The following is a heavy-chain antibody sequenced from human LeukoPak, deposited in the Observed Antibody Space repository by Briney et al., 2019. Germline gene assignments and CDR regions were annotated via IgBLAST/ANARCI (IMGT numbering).Heavy chain of an antibody. D-gene: IGHD3-22*01. CDR2: IYPDSGGT. Sequence: ASVKVSCKASGYTFTGYYMHWVRQAPGQGLEWMGWIYPDSGGTNYAQNFQGRVTMTRDTSTSTAYMELSRLRSDDTAVYLCARGNQDGSAYHSRNFDYWGQGTLVTVSS. CDR3: ARGNQDGSAYHSRNFDY. V-gene: IGHV1-2*02. J-gene: IGHJ4*02. CDR1: GYTFTGYY.